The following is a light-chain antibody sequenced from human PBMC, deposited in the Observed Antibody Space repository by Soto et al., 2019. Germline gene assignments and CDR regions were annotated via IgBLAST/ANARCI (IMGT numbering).Light chain of an antibody. V-gene: IGKV1-33*01. CDR1: QDIRNY. CDR3: QQYADQFS. CDR2: DAS. J-gene: IGKJ3*01. Sequence: DIQMTQSPSPLSASVGDRVTITCQASQDIRNYLNWYQKKPGKAPKLLIYDASSLEAGVPSRFSGSGSGTDFTFTISSLQPEDFATYYCQQYADQFSFGPGTEGDVQ.